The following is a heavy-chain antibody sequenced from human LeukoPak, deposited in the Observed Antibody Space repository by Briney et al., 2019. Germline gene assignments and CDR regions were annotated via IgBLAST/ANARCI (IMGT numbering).Heavy chain of an antibody. Sequence: GGSLRLSCAASGFTFSSYAMHWVRQAPGKGLEWVAVISFDGSNKYYADSVKGRFTISRDNSKNTLYLQMNSLRAEDTAVYYCARSGIAVAGYFDYWGQGTLVTVS. J-gene: IGHJ4*02. V-gene: IGHV3-30*04. D-gene: IGHD6-19*01. CDR3: ARSGIAVAGYFDY. CDR2: ISFDGSNK. CDR1: GFTFSSYA.